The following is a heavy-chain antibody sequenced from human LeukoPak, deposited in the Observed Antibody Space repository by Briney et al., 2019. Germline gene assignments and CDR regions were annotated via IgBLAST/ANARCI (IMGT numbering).Heavy chain of an antibody. V-gene: IGHV4-59*13. CDR1: GDSINNYY. D-gene: IGHD6-19*01. CDR2: IHHTGHS. CDR3: AREIGEQWLHNWFDP. J-gene: IGHJ5*02. Sequence: PSETLSLTCSDSGDSINNYYWTWIRQPPGKGLEWLGFIHHTGHSTYNPSLKSRVTMSVDTSKDHISLSLSSVTAADTAVYYCAREIGEQWLHNWFDPWGQGTLVTVSS.